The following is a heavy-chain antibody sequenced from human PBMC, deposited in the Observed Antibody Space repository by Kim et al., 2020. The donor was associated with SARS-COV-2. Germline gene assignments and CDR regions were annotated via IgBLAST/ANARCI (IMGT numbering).Heavy chain of an antibody. V-gene: IGHV4-4*02. J-gene: IGHJ4*02. Sequence: SETLSLTCAVSGGSISSSNWWSWVRQPPGKGLEWIGEIYHSGSTNYNPSLKSRVTISVDKSKNQFSLKLSSVTAADTAVYYCARFRGYSYGYGNFGGFDYWGQGTLVTVSS. CDR3: ARFRGYSYGYGNFGGFDY. D-gene: IGHD5-18*01. CDR1: GGSISSSNW. CDR2: IYHSGST.